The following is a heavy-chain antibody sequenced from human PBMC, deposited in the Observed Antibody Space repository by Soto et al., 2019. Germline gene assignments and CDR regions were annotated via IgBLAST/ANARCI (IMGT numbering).Heavy chain of an antibody. D-gene: IGHD5-12*01. CDR3: ARAGYSGYVLAGDAFDI. J-gene: IGHJ3*02. V-gene: IGHV3-30-3*01. CDR1: GFTFSSYA. Sequence: PGGSLRLSCAASGFTFSSYARHWVRQAPGKGLEWVAVIAYDGGNKYYADSVKGRFTISRDNSKNTLYLQMNSVRSEDKAVYYCARAGYSGYVLAGDAFDIWGQGTMVTVSS. CDR2: IAYDGGNK.